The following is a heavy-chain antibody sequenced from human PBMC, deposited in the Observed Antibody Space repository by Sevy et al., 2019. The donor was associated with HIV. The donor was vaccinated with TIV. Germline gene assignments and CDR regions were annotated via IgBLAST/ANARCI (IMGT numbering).Heavy chain of an antibody. CDR3: ARGCEYSRSACYYYYGMDV. V-gene: IGHV4-59*01. J-gene: IGHJ6*02. CDR2: IYYSGST. D-gene: IGHD6-6*01. Sequence: SETLSLTCAVSGGSISSYYWSWIRQPPGKGLEWIGYIYYSGSTNYNPALNSRVTISVDTSKNQFSLKLSSVTAADTAVYYCARGCEYSRSACYYYYGMDVWGQGTTVIVSS. CDR1: GGSISSYY.